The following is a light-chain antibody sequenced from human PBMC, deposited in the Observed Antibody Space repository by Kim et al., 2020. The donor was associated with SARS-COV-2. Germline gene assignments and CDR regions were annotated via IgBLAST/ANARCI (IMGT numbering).Light chain of an antibody. V-gene: IGLV3-9*01. CDR3: QVWDSSTAV. CDR2: RDS. Sequence: SVALGQTARITCGGNNIGSKNVHWYQQKPGQAPVVVIYRDSNRPSGIPERFSGSNSGTTATLTISRAQAGDEADYYCQVWDSSTAVFGGGTQLTVL. J-gene: IGLJ2*01. CDR1: NIGSKN.